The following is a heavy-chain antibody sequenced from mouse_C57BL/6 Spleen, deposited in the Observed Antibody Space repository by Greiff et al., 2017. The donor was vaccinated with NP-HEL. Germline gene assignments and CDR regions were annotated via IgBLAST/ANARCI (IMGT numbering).Heavy chain of an antibody. D-gene: IGHD1-1*01. CDR2: INPNNGGT. Sequence: EVQLQQSGPELVKPGASVKISCKASGYTFTDYYMNWVKQSHGKSLEWIGDINPNNGGTSYNQKFKGKATLTVDKSSSTAYMELRSLTSEDSAVYYCADYYGSREGAWFAYWGQGTLVTVSA. J-gene: IGHJ3*01. CDR3: ADYYGSREGAWFAY. V-gene: IGHV1-26*01. CDR1: GYTFTDYY.